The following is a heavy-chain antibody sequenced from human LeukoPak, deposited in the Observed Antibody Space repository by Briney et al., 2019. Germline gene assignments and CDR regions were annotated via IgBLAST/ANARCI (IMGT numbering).Heavy chain of an antibody. J-gene: IGHJ4*02. D-gene: IGHD4/OR15-4a*01. CDR3: ARRGANDY. CDR2: INPNSGGT. Sequence: ASVKVSCKASGYTFTGYYMHWVRQAPGQGLEWMGWINPNSGGTNYAQKFQGRVTMTRDTSISTAYMELRLRSDDTAVYYCARRGANDYWGQGTLVTVSS. CDR1: GYTFTGYY. V-gene: IGHV1-2*02.